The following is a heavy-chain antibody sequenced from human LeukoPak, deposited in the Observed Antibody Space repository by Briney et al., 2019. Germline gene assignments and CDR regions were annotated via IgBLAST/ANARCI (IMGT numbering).Heavy chain of an antibody. CDR2: ISSSGSTI. J-gene: IGHJ4*02. V-gene: IGHV3-48*03. CDR3: ARVLARCSGGSCYSGLYYFDY. CDR1: GRTFRSDG. D-gene: IGHD2-15*01. Sequence: GRSLTLYCTASGRTFRSDGMNWVRQAQGKGLEWVSYISSSGSTIYYADSVKGRFTTFRDNAKNSLYLQMNSLRAEDTAVYYCARVLARCSGGSCYSGLYYFDYWGQGTLVTVSS.